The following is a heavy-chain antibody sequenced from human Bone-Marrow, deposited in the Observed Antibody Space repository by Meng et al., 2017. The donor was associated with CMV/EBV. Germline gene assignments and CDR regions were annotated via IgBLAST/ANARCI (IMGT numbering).Heavy chain of an antibody. V-gene: IGHV3-30-3*01. D-gene: IGHD5-18*01. CDR2: ISYDGSNK. J-gene: IGHJ6*01. Sequence: GESLKIYCAASGFTFRSYAMHWVRQAPGKGQEWVAVISYDGSNKYYADAVQGRFTISRDNSKNTLYLQMNSLRAEDTAVYYCARGRSREIQLWFPYYYYYYGMDVWGQGTTVTVYS. CDR3: ARGRSREIQLWFPYYYYYYGMDV. CDR1: GFTFRSYA.